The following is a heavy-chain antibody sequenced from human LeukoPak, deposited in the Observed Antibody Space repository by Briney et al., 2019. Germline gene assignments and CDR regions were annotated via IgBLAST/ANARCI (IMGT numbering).Heavy chain of an antibody. J-gene: IGHJ3*02. CDR1: GGSISSGGYS. V-gene: IGHV4-30-4*07. CDR3: ARVNWSGYDFRGAFDI. D-gene: IGHD5-12*01. Sequence: SETLSLTCAVSGGSISSGGYSWSWIRQPPGKGLEWIGYIYYSGSTYYNPSLKSRVTISVDTSKKQFSLKLSSVTAADTAVYYCARVNWSGYDFRGAFDIWGQGKTVTVSS. CDR2: IYYSGST.